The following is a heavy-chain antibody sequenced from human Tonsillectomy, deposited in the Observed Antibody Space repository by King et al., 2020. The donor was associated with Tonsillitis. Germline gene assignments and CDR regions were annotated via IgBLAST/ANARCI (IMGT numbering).Heavy chain of an antibody. CDR2: IYYSGST. V-gene: IGHV4-59*01. D-gene: IGHD3-10*01. Sequence: QLQESGPGLVKPSETLSLTCTVSGGSISSYYWSWIRQPPGKGLEWIGYIYYSGSTNYNPSLKSRVTISVDTSKNQFSLKLSSVTAADTAVYYCARVPGVRGPAGYWGQGTLVTVSS. J-gene: IGHJ4*02. CDR3: ARVPGVRGPAGY. CDR1: GGSISSYY.